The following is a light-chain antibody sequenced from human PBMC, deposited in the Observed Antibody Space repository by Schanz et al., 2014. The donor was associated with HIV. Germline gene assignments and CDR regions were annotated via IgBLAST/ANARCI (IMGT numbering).Light chain of an antibody. V-gene: IGKV1-5*03. Sequence: DIQMTQSPSPLSASVGDRVTITCRASQSISNWLAWYQQKPGKAPKLLIYKASSLESGVPSRFSGSGSGTDFTLTISSLQPEDFAAYYCQQADSFPPTFGGGTKVEI. CDR3: QQADSFPPT. CDR1: QSISNW. J-gene: IGKJ4*01. CDR2: KAS.